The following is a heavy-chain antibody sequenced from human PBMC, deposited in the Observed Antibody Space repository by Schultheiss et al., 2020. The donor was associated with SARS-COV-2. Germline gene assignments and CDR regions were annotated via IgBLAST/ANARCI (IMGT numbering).Heavy chain of an antibody. Sequence: SETLSLTCTVSGGSISSGGYYWSWIRQHPGKGLEWIGYIYYSGSTYYNPSLKSRVTISVDTSKNQFSLKLSSVTAADTAVYYCALNPAAGTGGWFDPWGQGTLVTVSS. CDR2: IYYSGST. D-gene: IGHD6-13*01. CDR1: GGSISSGGYY. J-gene: IGHJ5*02. CDR3: ALNPAAGTGGWFDP. V-gene: IGHV4-31*03.